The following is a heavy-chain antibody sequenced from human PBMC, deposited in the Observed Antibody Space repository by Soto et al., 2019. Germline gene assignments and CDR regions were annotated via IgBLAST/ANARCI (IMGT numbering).Heavy chain of an antibody. Sequence: PGGSLRLSCAASGFTFSSYGMHWVRQAPGKGLEWVAVISYDGSNKYYADSVKGRFTISRDNSKNTLYLQMNSLRAEDTAVYYWAKDELITIFGVVTPNGMDVWGQGTTVTVS. CDR2: ISYDGSNK. J-gene: IGHJ6*02. V-gene: IGHV3-30*18. CDR1: GFTFSSYG. D-gene: IGHD3-3*01. CDR3: AKDELITIFGVVTPNGMDV.